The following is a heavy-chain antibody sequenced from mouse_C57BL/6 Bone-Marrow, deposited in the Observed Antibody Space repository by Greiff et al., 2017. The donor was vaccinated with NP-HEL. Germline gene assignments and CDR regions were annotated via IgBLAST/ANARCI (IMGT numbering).Heavy chain of an antibody. J-gene: IGHJ4*01. CDR1: GYTFTDYY. Sequence: QVQLQQSGAELVRPGASVKLSCKASGYTFTDYYINWVKQRPGQGLAWIARIYPGSGNTYYNEKFKGKATLTAEKSSSTAYMQLSSLTSEDSAVYFCARPSDAMDYWGQGTSVTVSS. CDR2: IYPGSGNT. CDR3: ARPSDAMDY. V-gene: IGHV1-76*01. D-gene: IGHD3-1*01.